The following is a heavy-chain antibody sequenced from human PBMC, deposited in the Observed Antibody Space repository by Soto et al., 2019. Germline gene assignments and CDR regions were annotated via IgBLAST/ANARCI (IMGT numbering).Heavy chain of an antibody. CDR1: GGSISSAGYY. J-gene: IGHJ4*02. CDR3: ATKPNGLYYFDY. D-gene: IGHD2-8*01. V-gene: IGHV4-31*03. CDR2: IYSSGVT. Sequence: QVQLQESGPGLVQPSQTLSLTCTVSGGSISSAGYYWSWIRQHPGKGLEWIGYIYSSGVTYYDPSLKSRVTRSVDMSKNQFSLRLSSVTAADTAVYYCATKPNGLYYFDYWGQGALVTVSS.